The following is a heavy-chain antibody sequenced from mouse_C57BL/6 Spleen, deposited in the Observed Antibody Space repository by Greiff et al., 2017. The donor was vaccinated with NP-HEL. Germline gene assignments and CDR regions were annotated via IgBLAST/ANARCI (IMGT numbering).Heavy chain of an antibody. J-gene: IGHJ2*01. D-gene: IGHD3-2*02. CDR3: ARQLRPAYFDY. CDR2: IDPENGDT. Sequence: VQLQQSGAELVRPGASVKLSCTASGFNIKDDYMHWVKQRPEQGLAWIGWIDPENGDTEYASKFQGKATITADTSSNTAYLQLSSLTSEDTAVYYCARQLRPAYFDYWGQGTTLTVSS. V-gene: IGHV14-4*01. CDR1: GFNIKDDY.